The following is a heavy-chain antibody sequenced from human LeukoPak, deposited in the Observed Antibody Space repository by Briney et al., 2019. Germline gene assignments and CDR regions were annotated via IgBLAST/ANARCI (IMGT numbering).Heavy chain of an antibody. Sequence: GGSLRLSCAASGFTFSSYAMSWVRQPPGKGLEWVSAITGSGGSTYYADSVKGRFTISRDNSKNTVYLQMNSLRAEDTAVYYCAKDLSWWGSDYWGQGTLVTVSS. CDR2: ITGSGGST. D-gene: IGHD2-21*01. J-gene: IGHJ4*02. CDR1: GFTFSSYA. V-gene: IGHV3-23*01. CDR3: AKDLSWWGSDY.